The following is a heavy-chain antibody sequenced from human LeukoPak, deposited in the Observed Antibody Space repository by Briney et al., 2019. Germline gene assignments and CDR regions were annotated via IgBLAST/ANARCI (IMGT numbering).Heavy chain of an antibody. CDR2: IYSGGST. Sequence: GGSLRLSCAASGFTVSSNYMSWVRQAPGKGLEWVSVIYSGGSTYYADSVKGRFTISRDNSKNTLYLQMNSLRAEDTAIYYCAKEFVPGNFHYWGQGTLVTVSS. D-gene: IGHD2-21*01. J-gene: IGHJ4*02. CDR3: AKEFVPGNFHY. CDR1: GFTVSSNY. V-gene: IGHV3-53*01.